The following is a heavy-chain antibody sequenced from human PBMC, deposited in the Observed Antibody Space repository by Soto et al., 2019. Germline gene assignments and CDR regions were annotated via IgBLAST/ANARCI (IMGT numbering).Heavy chain of an antibody. V-gene: IGHV3-23*01. D-gene: IGHD2-8*02. Sequence: EAQLLESGGGLVQPGGSLRLSCAASAFPFSNYAMSWVRQAPGEGLEWVATIDDTGAGTYYADSVKGRFTISRDNSKNTLYLQMSSLRADDTAVYHCAKQAPYIVLEATKSPGMDVWGQGTTVTVSS. CDR3: AKQAPYIVLEATKSPGMDV. CDR2: IDDTGAGT. J-gene: IGHJ6*02. CDR1: AFPFSNYA.